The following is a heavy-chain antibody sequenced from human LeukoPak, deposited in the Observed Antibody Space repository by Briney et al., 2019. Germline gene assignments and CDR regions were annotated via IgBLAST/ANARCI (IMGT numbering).Heavy chain of an antibody. J-gene: IGHJ6*02. Sequence: PGGTLRLSCAASGFTFSDYYMSWRRQAPGKGLGWVSYINSSGSTIYYADSVKGRFTISRDNAKNSLYLQMNSLRAEDTAVYYCARDRGVVTAIGYYYYGMDVWGQGTTVTVSS. CDR1: GFTFSDYY. CDR2: INSSGSTI. CDR3: ARDRGVVTAIGYYYYGMDV. D-gene: IGHD2-21*02. V-gene: IGHV3-11*01.